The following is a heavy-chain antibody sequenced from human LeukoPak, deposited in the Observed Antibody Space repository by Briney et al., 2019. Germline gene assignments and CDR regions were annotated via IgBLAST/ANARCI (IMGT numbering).Heavy chain of an antibody. CDR1: GGSISSSSYY. CDR2: IYYSGST. Sequence: PSETLSLTCTVSGGSISSSSYYWAWIRQPPGKGLEWIGSIYYSGSTYYNPSLKSRVTISVDTSKNQFSLKLSSVTAADTAVYYCARDSKYSYGLYYFDYWGQGTLVTVSS. J-gene: IGHJ4*02. CDR3: ARDSKYSYGLYYFDY. D-gene: IGHD5-18*01. V-gene: IGHV4-39*07.